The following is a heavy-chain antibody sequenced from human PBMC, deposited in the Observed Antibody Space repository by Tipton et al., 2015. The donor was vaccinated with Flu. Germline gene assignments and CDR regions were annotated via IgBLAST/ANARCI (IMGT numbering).Heavy chain of an antibody. D-gene: IGHD3-3*01. J-gene: IGHJ4*02. CDR1: GDSISSGSYY. CDR2: IYYSGST. Sequence: TLSLTCTVSGDSISSGSYYWGWIRQPPGKGLEWIGSIYYSGSTYYNPSLKSRVTISVDTSKNQFSLKLSSETAADTAVYYCARDTIFGVAHWGQGTLVTVSS. CDR3: ARDTIFGVAH. V-gene: IGHV4-39*07.